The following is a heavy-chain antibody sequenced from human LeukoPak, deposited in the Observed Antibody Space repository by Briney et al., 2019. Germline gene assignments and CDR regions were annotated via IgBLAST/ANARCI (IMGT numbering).Heavy chain of an antibody. CDR3: AKSEWLQSAYYFDY. CDR1: GFTFSSYS. Sequence: GGSLRLSCAASGFTFSSYSMNWVRQAPGKGLEWVSAISGSGGSTYYADSVKGRFTISRDNSKNTLYLQMNSLRAEDTAVYYCAKSEWLQSAYYFDYWGQGTLVTVSS. D-gene: IGHD5-24*01. V-gene: IGHV3-23*01. CDR2: ISGSGGST. J-gene: IGHJ4*02.